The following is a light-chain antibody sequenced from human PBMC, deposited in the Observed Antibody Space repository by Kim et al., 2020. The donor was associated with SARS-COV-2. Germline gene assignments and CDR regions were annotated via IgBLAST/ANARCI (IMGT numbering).Light chain of an antibody. CDR1: QSISSR. V-gene: IGKV1-5*03. CDR2: EAS. Sequence: DIQMTQSPSTLSASVGDRVTITCRASQSISSRLAWYQQKSGDAPKLLIYEASTLEGWVPSRFSGSGSGTEFTLTISNLQPDDFASYYCQQYNFYYTFGQGTKLDI. CDR3: QQYNFYYT. J-gene: IGKJ2*01.